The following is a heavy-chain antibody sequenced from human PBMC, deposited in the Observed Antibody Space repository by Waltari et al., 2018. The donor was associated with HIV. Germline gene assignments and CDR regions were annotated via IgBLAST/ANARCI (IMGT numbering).Heavy chain of an antibody. CDR1: GFTFGDYA. CDR2: IRSKAYGGTT. D-gene: IGHD4-17*01. V-gene: IGHV3-49*03. Sequence: EVQLVEAGGGLVQPGRSLRLSCTASGFTFGDYAMSWFRQAPGKGLEWVGCIRSKAYGGTTEYAASVKGRFTISRDDSRSIAYLQMNSLQTEDTAVYYCTKGRMTTDYWGQGTLVTVSS. J-gene: IGHJ4*02. CDR3: TKGRMTTDY.